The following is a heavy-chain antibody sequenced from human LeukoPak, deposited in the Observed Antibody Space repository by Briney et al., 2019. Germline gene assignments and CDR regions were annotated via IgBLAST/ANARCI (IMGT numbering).Heavy chain of an antibody. CDR1: GFTFSSYE. D-gene: IGHD5-12*01. CDR3: AINGGGDSGYGNFDY. CDR2: ISSSGSTI. J-gene: IGHJ4*02. Sequence: GGSLRLSCAASGFTFSSYEMNWVRRAPGKGLEWVSYISSSGSTIYYADSVKGRFTTSRDNAKNSLYLQMNSLRAEDTAFYYCAINGGGDSGYGNFDYWGQGTLVTVSS. V-gene: IGHV3-48*03.